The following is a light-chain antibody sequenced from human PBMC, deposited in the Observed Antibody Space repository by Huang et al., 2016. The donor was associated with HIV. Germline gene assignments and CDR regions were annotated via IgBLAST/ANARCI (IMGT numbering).Light chain of an antibody. V-gene: IGKV3-15*01. J-gene: IGKJ2*01. Sequence: EIVMTQSPATLSVSPGARATLSCRASRSVGTNLAWHQQKPGQAPRLLIYGASTRATGSPARFSGSGSGTEFTLTISSLQSEDFAVYYCQQYNDWPRTFGQGTKLEI. CDR1: RSVGTN. CDR2: GAS. CDR3: QQYNDWPRT.